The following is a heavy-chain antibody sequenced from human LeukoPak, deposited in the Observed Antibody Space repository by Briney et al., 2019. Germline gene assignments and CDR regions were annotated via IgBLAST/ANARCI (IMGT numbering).Heavy chain of an antibody. V-gene: IGHV3-74*01. CDR1: GFTVSSNY. Sequence: TGGSLRLSCAASGFTVSSNYMSWVRQAPGKGLVWVSRINSDGSSTSYADSVKGRFTISRDNAKNTLYLQMNSLRAEDTAVYYCAKVENSSFDYWGQGTLVTVS. CDR3: AKVENSSFDY. D-gene: IGHD6-6*01. J-gene: IGHJ4*02. CDR2: INSDGSST.